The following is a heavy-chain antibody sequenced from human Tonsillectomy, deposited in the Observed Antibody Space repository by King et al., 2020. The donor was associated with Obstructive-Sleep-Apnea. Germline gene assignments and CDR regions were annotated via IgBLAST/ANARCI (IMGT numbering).Heavy chain of an antibody. CDR3: AREWLGVDY. V-gene: IGHV4-59*01. Sequence: VQLQESGPGLVKPSETLSLTCTVSGGSITSYYWSWIRQPPGKGLGWIGYIYYTGSANYNPSLKSRVTISVDTSKNQFSLRLSSVTAADTAVFYCAREWLGVDYWGQGTLVTVSS. CDR1: GGSITSYY. CDR2: IYYTGSA. J-gene: IGHJ4*02. D-gene: IGHD6-19*01.